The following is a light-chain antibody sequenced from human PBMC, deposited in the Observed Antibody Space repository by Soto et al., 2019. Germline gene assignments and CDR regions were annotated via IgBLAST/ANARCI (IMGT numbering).Light chain of an antibody. J-gene: IGKJ1*01. V-gene: IGKV1-5*01. CDR2: DAS. CDR3: QQYNSYPVA. CDR1: QSISSW. Sequence: DIQMTQSPSTLSASVGDRVTITCRASQSISSWLAWYQQKPGKGPKLLIYDASSLESGVPSRFSGSGSGTEFTLTISSLQTDDFATYYCQQYNSYPVAFGQGTKVDIK.